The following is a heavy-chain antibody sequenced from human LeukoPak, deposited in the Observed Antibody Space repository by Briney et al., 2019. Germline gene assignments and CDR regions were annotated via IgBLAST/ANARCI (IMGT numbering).Heavy chain of an antibody. CDR3: ARDYSPLYYDIRFDP. V-gene: IGHV1-8*01. Sequence: ASVTVSCKASGYTFTSYDINWVRQATGQGLEWMGWMNPNSGNTGYAQKFQGRVTMTRNTSISTAYMELSSLRSEDTAVYYCARDYSPLYYDIRFDPWGQGTLVTVSS. D-gene: IGHD3-9*01. CDR1: GYTFTSYD. CDR2: MNPNSGNT. J-gene: IGHJ5*02.